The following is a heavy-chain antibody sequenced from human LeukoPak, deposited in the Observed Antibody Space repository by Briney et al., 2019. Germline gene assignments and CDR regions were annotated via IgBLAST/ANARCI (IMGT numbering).Heavy chain of an antibody. J-gene: IGHJ4*02. V-gene: IGHV3-33*05. D-gene: IGHD3-10*01. CDR2: ISYDGGNK. CDR1: GFTFSNYA. Sequence: GGSLRLSCAASGFTFSNYAMHWVRQAPGKGLEWVASISYDGGNKYFADSVKGRFTISRDNSKNTLSLQMNSLRAEDTAVYYCARAPGGTMVLDYWGQGTLVTVSS. CDR3: ARAPGGTMVLDY.